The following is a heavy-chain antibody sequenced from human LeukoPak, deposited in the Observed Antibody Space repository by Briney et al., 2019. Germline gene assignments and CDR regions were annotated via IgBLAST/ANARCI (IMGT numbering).Heavy chain of an antibody. D-gene: IGHD3-22*01. CDR1: GGSIRNLNYY. CDR2: IYARGST. Sequence: SGTLSLTCTVSGGSIRNLNYYWSWIRQPAGKGLEWIGRIYARGSTNYNPSLKRRVTISVDTSKNQFSLKLSSVTAAETAVYYCARPSTYYYDCSGHGAFDYWGQGTMVTVSS. J-gene: IGHJ3*01. CDR3: ARPSTYYYDCSGHGAFDY. V-gene: IGHV4-61*02.